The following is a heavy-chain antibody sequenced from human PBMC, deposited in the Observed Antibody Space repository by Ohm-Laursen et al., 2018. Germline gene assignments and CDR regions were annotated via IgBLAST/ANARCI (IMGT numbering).Heavy chain of an antibody. CDR2: ITTNGGGT. CDR3: ARVGLGNYLEY. V-gene: IGHV3-64*02. Sequence: SLRLSCTASGFTFSNFGMYWVRQAPGKGLEFVSSITTNGGGTYYVDSVKGRFTISRDNSKNILYLQMGSLRSEDMAVYYCARVGLGNYLEYWGQGTLVTVSS. CDR1: GFTFSNFG. J-gene: IGHJ4*02. D-gene: IGHD1-26*01.